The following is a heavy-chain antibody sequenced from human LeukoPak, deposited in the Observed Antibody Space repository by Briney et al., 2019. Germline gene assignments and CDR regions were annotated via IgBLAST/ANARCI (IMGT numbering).Heavy chain of an antibody. V-gene: IGHV4-39*01. CDR3: LRHPDV. J-gene: IGHJ6*04. Sequence: SETLSLACAVSGGSISNTRYYWGWIRQPPGKGLEWIASIYYSGRTYHNPSLKSRVTISVDTSMNQLSLKVTSVTATDTAVYSCLRHPDVWGKGTTVTVSS. CDR2: IYYSGRT. CDR1: GGSISNTRYY.